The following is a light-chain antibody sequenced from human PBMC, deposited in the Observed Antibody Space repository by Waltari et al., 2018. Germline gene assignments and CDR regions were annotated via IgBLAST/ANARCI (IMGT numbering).Light chain of an antibody. Sequence: EIVMTQSPATLSVSAGERATLSCRASQSVSSNLAWYQQKPGQAPRLLIYGASARATGIPARFSGSGSVTEFTLTISSLQSEDFAVYYCQQYNNWRYTFGQGTKLEIK. V-gene: IGKV3-15*01. CDR2: GAS. J-gene: IGKJ2*01. CDR1: QSVSSN. CDR3: QQYNNWRYT.